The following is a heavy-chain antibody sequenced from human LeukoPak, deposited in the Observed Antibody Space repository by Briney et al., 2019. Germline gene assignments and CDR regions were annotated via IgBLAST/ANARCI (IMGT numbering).Heavy chain of an antibody. J-gene: IGHJ4*02. V-gene: IGHV3-11*01. D-gene: IGHD1-14*01. CDR1: GFTFSDYY. Sequence: GGSLRLSCAASGFTFSDYYMSWIRQAPGKGLEWVSYISSSGSTIYYADSVKGRFTISRDNSKNTLYLQMNSLRAEDTAVYYCARAGRNYYFDYWGQGTLVTVSS. CDR3: ARAGRNYYFDY. CDR2: ISSSGSTI.